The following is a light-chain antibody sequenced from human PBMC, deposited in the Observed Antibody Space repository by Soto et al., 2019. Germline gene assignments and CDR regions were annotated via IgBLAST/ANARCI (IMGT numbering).Light chain of an antibody. Sequence: EIVMTQSPVTLSVSPGERATLSCRASQSVSSNLAWYQQKPGQAPRLLIYGASIRATGIPARFSGSGSGTEFTLTISSLQSEDFAVYYCQQYNNFWAFGQGTKVEIK. CDR3: QQYNNFWA. J-gene: IGKJ1*01. V-gene: IGKV3-15*01. CDR1: QSVSSN. CDR2: GAS.